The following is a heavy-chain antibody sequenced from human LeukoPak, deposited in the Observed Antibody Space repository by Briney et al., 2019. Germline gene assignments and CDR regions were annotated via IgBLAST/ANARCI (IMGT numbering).Heavy chain of an antibody. J-gene: IGHJ4*02. Sequence: GGSLRLSCAVSGFTVRTNYMTWVRQAPGKGLEWVSLIYTGGTTYYADSVRGRFTISRDNSKNTLYLQMNSLRDEDTAVYYCARAGSADSFDYWGQGTLVTVSS. CDR2: IYTGGTT. V-gene: IGHV3-53*01. D-gene: IGHD6-25*01. CDR1: GFTVRTNY. CDR3: ARAGSADSFDY.